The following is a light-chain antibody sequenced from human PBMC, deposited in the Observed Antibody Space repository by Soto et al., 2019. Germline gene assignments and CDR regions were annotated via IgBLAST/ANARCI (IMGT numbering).Light chain of an antibody. V-gene: IGKV1-5*03. Sequence: DIQMTQSPSTLSASVGDRVAITCRASQSISYWLAWYQQKPGKAPNLLIYKASSLESGVPSRFSGSESGTEFTLTISSLQPDDFATYYCQQYESYPLTFGGGTKVGI. CDR1: QSISYW. CDR2: KAS. CDR3: QQYESYPLT. J-gene: IGKJ4*01.